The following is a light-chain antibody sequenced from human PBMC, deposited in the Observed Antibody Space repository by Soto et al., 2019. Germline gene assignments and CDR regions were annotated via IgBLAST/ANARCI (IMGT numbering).Light chain of an antibody. J-gene: IGLJ1*01. CDR2: DNS. CDR1: SSNIGAGYD. CDR3: QSYDSSLSGYV. V-gene: IGLV1-40*01. Sequence: QSVLTQPPSVSGAPGQRVTISCTGSSSNIGAGYDVHWYQQLPGTAPKLLIYDNSDRPSGVPDRFSGSKSGTSASLAISELQAEDEADYFCQSYDSSLSGYVFGTGTKVTVL.